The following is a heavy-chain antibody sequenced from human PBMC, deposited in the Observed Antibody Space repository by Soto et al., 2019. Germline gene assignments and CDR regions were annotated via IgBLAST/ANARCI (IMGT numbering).Heavy chain of an antibody. CDR2: IYWNDDK. CDR3: AHSSTAHDDFWSGYYGFDP. Sequence: QITLKESGPTLVKPTQTLTLTCTFSGFSLSTSGVGVGWIRQPPGKALEWLALIYWNDDKRYSPSLKSRLTITKDTSKNQVVLTMTNMDPVDTATYYCAHSSTAHDDFWSGYYGFDPWGQGTLVTVSS. J-gene: IGHJ5*02. V-gene: IGHV2-5*01. D-gene: IGHD3-3*01. CDR1: GFSLSTSGVG.